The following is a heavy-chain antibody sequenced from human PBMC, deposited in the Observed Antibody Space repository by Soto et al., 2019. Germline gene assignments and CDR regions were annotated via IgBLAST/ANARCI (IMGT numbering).Heavy chain of an antibody. D-gene: IGHD3-3*01. V-gene: IGHV1-18*04. CDR3: ARTHSRVLRFLEWSKGNWFDP. CDR2: ISAYNGNT. J-gene: IGHJ5*02. Sequence: ASVKVSCKASGYTFTSYGISWVRQAPGQGLEWMGWISAYNGNTNYAQKLQGRVTMTTDTSTSTAYMELRSLRSDDTAVYYCARTHSRVLRFLEWSKGNWFDPWGQGTLVNVSS. CDR1: GYTFTSYG.